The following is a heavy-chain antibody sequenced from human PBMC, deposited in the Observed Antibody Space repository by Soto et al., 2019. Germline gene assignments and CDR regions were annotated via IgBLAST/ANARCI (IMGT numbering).Heavy chain of an antibody. CDR3: ARGRTVSRPGFYYYYGMDV. V-gene: IGHV1-8*01. Sequence: QVQLVQSGAEVKKPGASVKVSCKASGYTFTSYDINWVRQATGQGLEWMGWMNPSSGNTGYAQKFQGRVTMTRNTSISTAYMELSSLRSEDTAVYYCARGRTVSRPGFYYYYGMDVWGQGTTVTVSS. J-gene: IGHJ6*02. D-gene: IGHD4-17*01. CDR2: MNPSSGNT. CDR1: GYTFTSYD.